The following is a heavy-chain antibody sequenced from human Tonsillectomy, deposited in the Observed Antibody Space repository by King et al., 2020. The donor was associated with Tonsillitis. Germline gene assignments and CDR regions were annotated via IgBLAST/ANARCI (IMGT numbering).Heavy chain of an antibody. D-gene: IGHD3-22*01. J-gene: IGHJ4*02. V-gene: IGHV1-2*02. CDR1: GHPFTGYY. CDR3: VSLLHYYETVCYYRPQFDL. Sequence: VQLVQSGPEVKEAGASVTVSCKASGHPFTGYYLHWVRQAPGQGLLWVGWINPKSGGANYSQNFWGRVTVTWDTSISTAYMELNSLRSDDTAVYFCVSLLHYYETVCYYRPQFDLWGQGTLVTVSA. CDR2: INPKSGGA.